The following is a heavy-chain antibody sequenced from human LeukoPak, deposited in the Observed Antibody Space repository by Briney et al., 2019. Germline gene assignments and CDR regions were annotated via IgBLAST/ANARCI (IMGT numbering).Heavy chain of an antibody. CDR1: GYTFTSYG. Sequence: APVKVSCKASGYTFTSYGISWVRQAPGQGLEWMGWISAYNGNTNYAQKLQGRVTMITDTSTSTAYMELRSLRSDDTAVYYCARDFPAGLWWSEYFQHWGQGTLVTVSS. J-gene: IGHJ1*01. CDR3: ARDFPAGLWWSEYFQH. CDR2: ISAYNGNT. V-gene: IGHV1-18*01. D-gene: IGHD2-21*01.